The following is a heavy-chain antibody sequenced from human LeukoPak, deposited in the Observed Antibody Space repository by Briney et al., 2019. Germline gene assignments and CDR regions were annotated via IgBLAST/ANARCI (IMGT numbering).Heavy chain of an antibody. CDR1: GGPFSGYY. CDR2: INHSGST. CDR3: ARGLEGELPQQYYYYMDV. Sequence: SETLSLTCAVYGGPFSGYYWSWIRQPPGKGLEWIGEINHSGSTNYNPSLKSRVTISLETPKNQFYLKLSSVTAADTAVYYCARGLEGELPQQYYYYMDVWGEGTTVTGSS. D-gene: IGHD1-26*01. V-gene: IGHV4-34*01. J-gene: IGHJ6*03.